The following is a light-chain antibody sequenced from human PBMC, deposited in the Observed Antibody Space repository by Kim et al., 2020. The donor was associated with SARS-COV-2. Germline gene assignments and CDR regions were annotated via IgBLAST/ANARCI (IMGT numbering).Light chain of an antibody. Sequence: GKTVTIACTRISGSIASNYVQWYQQRPGSSPTTVIYWDDQRPSGVPDRFSGSIDSSSNSASLTISSLKTEDEAEYYCQSYDNYNQVFGGGTQLTVL. CDR2: WDD. V-gene: IGLV6-57*01. CDR1: SGSIASNY. J-gene: IGLJ3*02. CDR3: QSYDNYNQV.